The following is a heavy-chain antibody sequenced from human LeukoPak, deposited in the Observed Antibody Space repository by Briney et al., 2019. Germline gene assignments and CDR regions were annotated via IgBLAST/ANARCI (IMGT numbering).Heavy chain of an antibody. CDR1: GGSFSGYY. CDR2: INHSGST. V-gene: IGHV4-34*01. CDR3: ARYSSSSWDY. J-gene: IGHJ4*02. D-gene: IGHD6-6*01. Sequence: SETLSLTCAVYGGSFSGYYWSWIRQPPGKGLEWIGEINHSGSTNYNPSLKSRVTISVDTSKNQFSLKLSSVTAADTAVYYCARYSSSSWDYWGQGTLVTVSS.